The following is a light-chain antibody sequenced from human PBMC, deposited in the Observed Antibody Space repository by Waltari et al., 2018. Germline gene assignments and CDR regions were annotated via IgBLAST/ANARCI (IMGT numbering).Light chain of an antibody. Sequence: QSALTQPRSVSGSPGQSVTISCTGTSSDVGGYNYVSWYQQHPGKVPKLMIYDVSQRPSGSPVRFSGSKSGNTASLTISGLQAEDEADYYCCSYGGSYTWVFGGGTRLTVL. CDR1: SSDVGGYNY. V-gene: IGLV2-11*01. CDR3: CSYGGSYTWV. J-gene: IGLJ3*02. CDR2: DVS.